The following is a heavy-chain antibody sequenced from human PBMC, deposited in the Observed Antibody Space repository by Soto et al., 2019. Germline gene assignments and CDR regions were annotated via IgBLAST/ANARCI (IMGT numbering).Heavy chain of an antibody. D-gene: IGHD2-15*01. V-gene: IGHV4-31*03. Sequence: QVQLQESGPGLVKPSQTLSLTCTVSGGSISSGGYYWSWIRQHPAKGLEWIGYIYYSGSTYYNPSLKSRVTISVDTSKNQFSLKLSSVTAADTAVYYCASQRVVAANDGAEYFQHWGQGTLVTVSS. J-gene: IGHJ1*01. CDR3: ASQRVVAANDGAEYFQH. CDR1: GGSISSGGYY. CDR2: IYYSGST.